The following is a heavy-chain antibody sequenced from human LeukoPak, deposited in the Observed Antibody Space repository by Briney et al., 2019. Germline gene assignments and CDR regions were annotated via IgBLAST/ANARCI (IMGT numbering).Heavy chain of an antibody. CDR3: ARVLRVGWYFDL. CDR2: IYSGGST. J-gene: IGHJ2*01. CDR1: GVTVSNNY. V-gene: IGHV3-53*01. Sequence: GGSLRLSCAASGVTVSNNYLTWVRQAPGEGLEWVSVIYSGGSTYYADSVKGRFTISRDNSKNTMYLQMNSLRAEDTAVYYCARVLRVGWYFDLWGRGTLVTVSS.